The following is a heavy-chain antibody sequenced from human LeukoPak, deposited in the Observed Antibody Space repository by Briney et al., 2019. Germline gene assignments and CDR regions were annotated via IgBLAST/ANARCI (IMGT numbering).Heavy chain of an antibody. J-gene: IGHJ4*02. D-gene: IGHD4-11*01. CDR1: GGSMTNY. Sequence: SETLSLTCAVSGGSMTNYWSWIRQPPGKGLEWIGYIYYSGSTNYNPSLKSRLTISVDTSENQFSLRLSSVTAADTAVYYCARLRGNYFPDYWGQGTLVTASS. V-gene: IGHV4-59*01. CDR3: ARLRGNYFPDY. CDR2: IYYSGST.